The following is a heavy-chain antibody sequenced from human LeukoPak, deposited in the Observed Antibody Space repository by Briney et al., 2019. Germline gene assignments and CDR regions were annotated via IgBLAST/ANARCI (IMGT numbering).Heavy chain of an antibody. CDR2: IYYSGST. CDR3: ARGPSHYDSSGYYDY. D-gene: IGHD3-22*01. Sequence: PSETLSLTCTVSGYSISSDYYWSWIRQPPGKGLEWIGYIYYSGSTYYNPSLKSRVTISVDTSKNQFSLKLSFVTAADTAVYYCARGPSHYDSSGYYDYWGQGTLVTVSS. J-gene: IGHJ4*02. V-gene: IGHV4-38-2*02. CDR1: GYSISSDYY.